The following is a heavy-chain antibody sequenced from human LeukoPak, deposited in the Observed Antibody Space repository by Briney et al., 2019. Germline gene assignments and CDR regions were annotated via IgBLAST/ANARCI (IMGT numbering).Heavy chain of an antibody. D-gene: IGHD6-13*01. CDR3: ARAIAAAPDY. CDR2: IYYSGTT. V-gene: IGHV4-59*08. CDR1: GGSISSYY. Sequence: SETLSLTCTVSGGSISSYYWSWIRQPPGKGLEWIGYIYYSGTTNYNPSLKSRVTISVDTSKNQFSLKLSSVTAADTAVYYCARAIAAAPDYWGQGTLVTVSS. J-gene: IGHJ4*02.